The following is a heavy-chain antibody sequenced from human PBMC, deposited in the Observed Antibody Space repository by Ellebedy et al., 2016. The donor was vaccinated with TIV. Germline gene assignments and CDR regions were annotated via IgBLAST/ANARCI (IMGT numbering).Heavy chain of an antibody. V-gene: IGHV4-39*01. CDR2: IYYSGST. CDR3: ARESSSWYNSAYYYYYGMDV. CDR1: GGSISSSSYY. J-gene: IGHJ6*02. D-gene: IGHD6-13*01. Sequence: MPSETLSLTCTVSGGSISSSSYYWGWIRQPPGKGLEWIGKIYYSGSTYYNPSLKSRVTISLDTSKTQFYLKLSSVTAADTAVYYCARESSSWYNSAYYYYYGMDVWGQGTTVTVS.